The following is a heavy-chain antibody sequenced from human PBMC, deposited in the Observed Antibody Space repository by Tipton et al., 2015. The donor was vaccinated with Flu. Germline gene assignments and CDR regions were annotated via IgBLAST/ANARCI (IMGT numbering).Heavy chain of an antibody. V-gene: IGHV4-38-2*02. CDR1: GYSINTGYY. D-gene: IGHD3-22*01. J-gene: IGHJ4*02. Sequence: TLSLTCTVSGYSINTGYYWGWIRQPPGKGLEWIGSIHHSGSVYYNPSLKSRVTISEDTSKNQFSLKLSSVTAADTAVYYCARDGHYSSANGALDYWGQGTLVTVSS. CDR3: ARDGHYSSANGALDY. CDR2: IHHSGSV.